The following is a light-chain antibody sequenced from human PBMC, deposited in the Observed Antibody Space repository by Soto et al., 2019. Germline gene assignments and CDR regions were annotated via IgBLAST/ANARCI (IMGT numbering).Light chain of an antibody. CDR2: GAS. CDR3: QQYGSSPPYT. CDR1: QSVSSSY. J-gene: IGKJ2*01. Sequence: EIVLTQSPGTLSLSPGERGTVSCRASQSVSSSYLAWYQQKPGQAPRLLIYGASSRATGIPDRFSGSGSGTDFTLTISRLEPQEFAVYYCQQYGSSPPYTFGQGTKLEIK. V-gene: IGKV3-20*01.